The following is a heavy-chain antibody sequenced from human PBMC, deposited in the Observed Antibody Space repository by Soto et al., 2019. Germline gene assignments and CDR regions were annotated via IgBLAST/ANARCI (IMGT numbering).Heavy chain of an antibody. Sequence: EVQLVESGGGLVQPGRSLRLSCAASGFTIDDYAMHWVRQVPGKGLEWVSGISSNSDTIDYADSVKGRFTISRDNAKNSLFLPMNTLRPEDPALYYCVKDMKWGGMTTIHYFDSWGQGTLVTVSS. J-gene: IGHJ4*02. CDR3: VKDMKWGGMTTIHYFDS. CDR2: ISSNSDTI. CDR1: GFTIDDYA. D-gene: IGHD1-26*01. V-gene: IGHV3-9*01.